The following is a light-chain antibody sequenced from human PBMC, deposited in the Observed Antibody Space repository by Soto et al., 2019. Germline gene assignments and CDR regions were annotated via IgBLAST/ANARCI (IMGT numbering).Light chain of an antibody. V-gene: IGKV3-15*01. CDR2: DAS. Sequence: EIVMTQSPGTLSVSPGERVTLSCKASQSVSSNLAWYQQKPGQAPRLLIYDASARATGIPARFSGSGSGAEFTLTITSLQSEDFAVYYCQQYNKWPPSWTFGPGTKVDFK. CDR1: QSVSSN. CDR3: QQYNKWPPSWT. J-gene: IGKJ1*01.